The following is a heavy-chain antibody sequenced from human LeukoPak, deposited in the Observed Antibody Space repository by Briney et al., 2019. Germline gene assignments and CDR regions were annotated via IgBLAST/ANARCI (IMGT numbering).Heavy chain of an antibody. CDR2: INFSAGST. CDR1: GYTFTNFY. Sequence: ASVKVSCKASGYTFTNFYMHWVRQAPGQGLEWMGIINFSAGSTTYAQSFQGRVTMTRDTSTSTVYMELSSLRSEDTAVYYCARSTDGYTGNYYSGWGQGTTVTVSS. J-gene: IGHJ6*02. D-gene: IGHD5-24*01. CDR3: ARSTDGYTGNYYSG. V-gene: IGHV1-46*01.